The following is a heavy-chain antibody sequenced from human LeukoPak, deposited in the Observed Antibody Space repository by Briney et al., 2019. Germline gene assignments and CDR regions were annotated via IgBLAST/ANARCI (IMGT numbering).Heavy chain of an antibody. V-gene: IGHV4-39*07. J-gene: IGHJ5*02. CDR3: ARERSSSGGHNWFDP. Sequence: SETLSLTCTVSGGYIITSGHYWGWIRQPPGKGLEWIGSVYYTGVTSTNPFFRSRVSISVDTPKNQFSLNLTSVTAADAAVYYCARERSSSGGHNWFDPWGQGTLVTVSS. D-gene: IGHD4-23*01. CDR1: GGYIITSGHY. CDR2: VYYTGVT.